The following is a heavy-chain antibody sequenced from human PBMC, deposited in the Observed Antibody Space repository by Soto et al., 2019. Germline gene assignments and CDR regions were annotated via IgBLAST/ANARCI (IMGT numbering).Heavy chain of an antibody. V-gene: IGHV4-59*01. CDR3: ARGSGITMVRGVTLDY. CDR2: IYYSGST. J-gene: IGHJ4*02. CDR1: GGSISSYY. Sequence: SETLSLTCTVSGGSISSYYWSWIRQPPGKGLEWIGYIYYSGSTNYNPSLKSRVTISVDTSKNQFSLKLSSVTAADTAVYYCARGSGITMVRGVTLDYWGQGTLVTVSS. D-gene: IGHD3-10*01.